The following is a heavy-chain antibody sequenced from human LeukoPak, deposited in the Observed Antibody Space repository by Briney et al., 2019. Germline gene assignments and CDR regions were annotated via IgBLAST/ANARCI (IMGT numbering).Heavy chain of an antibody. CDR1: GYTFTGYY. V-gene: IGHV1-2*02. CDR3: ATASLSSSRYEFDY. CDR2: INPNSGGT. J-gene: IGHJ4*02. Sequence: ASVKVSCKPSGYTFTGYYMHWVRQAPGQGLEWMGWINPNSGGTNYAQKFQGRVTMTSDASISTAYMELSRLRSDDTAVYYCATASLSSSRYEFDYWGQGTLVTVSS. D-gene: IGHD6-13*01.